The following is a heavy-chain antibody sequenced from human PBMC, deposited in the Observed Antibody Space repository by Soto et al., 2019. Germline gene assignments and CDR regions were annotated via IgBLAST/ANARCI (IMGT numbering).Heavy chain of an antibody. J-gene: IGHJ4*02. CDR3: SSGRN. CDR1: GGSLSGFY. CDR2: IKDGGNA. Sequence: QVRLYQWSVGLLKPSETLSLTCTLSGGSLSGFYWSWIRQPPGKGLEWIGEIKDGGNAKYNPTLKSRVTISMDTSKNQFSLNLPSVTAADTAVYFCSSGRNWGQGTLVTVSS. V-gene: IGHV4-34*01.